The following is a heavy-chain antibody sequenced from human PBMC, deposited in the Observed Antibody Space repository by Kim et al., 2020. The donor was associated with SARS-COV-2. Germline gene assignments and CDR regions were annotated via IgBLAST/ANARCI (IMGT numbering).Heavy chain of an antibody. Sequence: QKFQGRVTMTRDTSTSTVYMELSSLRSEDTAVYYCARDTYYYDSSGYWDYWGQGTLVTVSS. D-gene: IGHD3-22*01. J-gene: IGHJ4*02. V-gene: IGHV1-46*01. CDR3: ARDTYYYDSSGYWDY.